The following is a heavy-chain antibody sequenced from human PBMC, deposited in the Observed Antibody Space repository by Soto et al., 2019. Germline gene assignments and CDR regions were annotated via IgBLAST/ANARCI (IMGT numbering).Heavy chain of an antibody. Sequence: EVQLLESGGGLVQPGESLRLSCAASGFTFSNYAMTWVRQAPGKGLEWVSGITGSSETTYYADSVKGRFTISRDNSKNTVSLQMNGLRAEDSAVYYCARDCARTSCSVWKLWGPGTLVTVSP. CDR2: ITGSSETT. V-gene: IGHV3-23*01. CDR3: ARDCARTSCSVWKL. J-gene: IGHJ4*02. CDR1: GFTFSNYA. D-gene: IGHD2-2*01.